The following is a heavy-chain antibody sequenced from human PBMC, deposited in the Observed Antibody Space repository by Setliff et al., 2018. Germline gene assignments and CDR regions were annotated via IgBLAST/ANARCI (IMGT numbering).Heavy chain of an antibody. D-gene: IGHD5-18*01. Sequence: PSETLSLTCAVYGGSFSGYYWSWIRQPPGKGLEWIGEIYHSGSTNYNPSLKSRVTISVDTSKNQFSLKLSSVTAADTAVYYCARGRIQLWKYYFDYWGQGTLVTVSS. V-gene: IGHV4-34*01. CDR1: GGSFSGYY. J-gene: IGHJ4*02. CDR2: IYHSGST. CDR3: ARGRIQLWKYYFDY.